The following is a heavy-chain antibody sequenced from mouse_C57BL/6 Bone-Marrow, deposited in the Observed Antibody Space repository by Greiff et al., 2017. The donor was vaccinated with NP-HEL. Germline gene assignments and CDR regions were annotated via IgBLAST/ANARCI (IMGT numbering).Heavy chain of an antibody. Sequence: ESGPGLVKPSQSLSLTCSVTGYSITSGYYWNWIRQFPGNKLEWMGYISYDGSNNYNPSLKNRISITRDTSKNQFFLKLNSVTTEDTATYYCAREKLLGAMDYWGQGTSVTVSS. J-gene: IGHJ4*01. CDR1: GYSITSGYY. V-gene: IGHV3-6*01. CDR3: AREKLLGAMDY. D-gene: IGHD1-1*02. CDR2: ISYDGSN.